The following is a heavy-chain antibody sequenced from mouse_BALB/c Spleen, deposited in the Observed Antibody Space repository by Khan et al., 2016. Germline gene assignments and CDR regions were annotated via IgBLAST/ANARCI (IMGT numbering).Heavy chain of an antibody. J-gene: IGHJ2*01. V-gene: IGHV1S135*01. CDR2: IDPYIGGT. Sequence: EVQLQESGPELVKPGASVKVSCKASGYAFTSYNMSWVKQSHGKSLEWIGYIDPYIGGTSYNQKFKGKATLTVDKSSSTAYMHLNSLTSEDSAVYYCAREGITTVVAKGLDYWGHGTTLTVSS. CDR1: GYAFTSYN. D-gene: IGHD1-1*01. CDR3: AREGITTVVAKGLDY.